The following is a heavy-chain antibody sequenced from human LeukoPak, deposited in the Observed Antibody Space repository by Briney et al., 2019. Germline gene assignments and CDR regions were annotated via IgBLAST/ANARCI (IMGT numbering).Heavy chain of an antibody. Sequence: GGSLRLSCAASGFTFSSYWMHWVRQVPGKGLMWVSRIKTDGSSTSYADSVKGRFTISRDNAKNTLYLQMNSLRVEDTAVYYCARDFMYSISCAGCWGQGTLVAVSS. CDR3: ARDFMYSISCAGC. D-gene: IGHD6-13*01. CDR1: GFTFSSYW. CDR2: IKTDGSST. J-gene: IGHJ4*02. V-gene: IGHV3-74*01.